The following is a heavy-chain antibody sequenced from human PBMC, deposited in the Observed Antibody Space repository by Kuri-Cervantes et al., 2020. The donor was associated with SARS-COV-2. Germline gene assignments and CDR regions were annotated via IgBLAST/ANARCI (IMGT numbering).Heavy chain of an antibody. Sequence: GESLKISCAASGFTFSDYYMSWIRQAPGKGLEWVSYISSSGSTIYYADSVKGRFTISRDNAKNSLYLQMNSLRAEDTAVYYCASGGDCSSTGCYRAEVNWGQGTLVTVSS. CDR3: ASGGDCSSTGCYRAEVN. D-gene: IGHD2-2*02. J-gene: IGHJ4*02. V-gene: IGHV3-11*04. CDR2: ISSSGSTI. CDR1: GFTFSDYY.